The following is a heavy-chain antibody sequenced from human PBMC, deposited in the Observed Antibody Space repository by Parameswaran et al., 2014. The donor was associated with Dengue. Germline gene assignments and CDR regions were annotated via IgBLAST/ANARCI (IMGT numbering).Heavy chain of an antibody. D-gene: IGHD4-17*01. V-gene: IGHV1-18*01. CDR2: ISAYNGKT. Sequence: SWVRQAPGQGLEWMGWISAYNGKTNYAQNLQGRVTMTTDKSTSTAYMELRRLRYDDTAVYYCARVDGDDYYYYGMDVWGQGTAVTVSS. J-gene: IGHJ6*02. CDR3: ARVDGDDYYYYGMDV.